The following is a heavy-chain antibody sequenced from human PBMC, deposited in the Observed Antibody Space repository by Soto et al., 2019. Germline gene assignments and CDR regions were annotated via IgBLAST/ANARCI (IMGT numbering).Heavy chain of an antibody. V-gene: IGHV1-69*13. CDR1: GYTFSSYA. CDR2: IIPIFGTA. Sequence: GASVKVSCKASGYTFSSYAISWVRQAPGQGLEWMGGIIPIFGTANYAQKFQGRVTITADESTSTAYMELSSLRSEDTAVYYCARGAEMATIGYYYYGMDVWGQGTTVTVSS. J-gene: IGHJ6*02. CDR3: ARGAEMATIGYYYYGMDV. D-gene: IGHD5-12*01.